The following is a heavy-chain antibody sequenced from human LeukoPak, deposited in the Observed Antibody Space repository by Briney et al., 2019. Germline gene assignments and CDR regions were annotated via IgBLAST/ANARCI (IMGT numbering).Heavy chain of an antibody. J-gene: IGHJ4*02. D-gene: IGHD3-10*01. CDR3: ARDNYYPFFYFDY. CDR2: INYSGST. V-gene: IGHV4-30-4*07. Sequence: PSESLSLTCAVSGDSISSGGYSWNWVRQPPGKGLEWIGYINYSGSTYYNPSLNSRVAMSMDTSKNQISLKLTSVTAADTAVYFCARDNYYPFFYFDYWGQGNLVTVSS. CDR1: GDSISSGGYS.